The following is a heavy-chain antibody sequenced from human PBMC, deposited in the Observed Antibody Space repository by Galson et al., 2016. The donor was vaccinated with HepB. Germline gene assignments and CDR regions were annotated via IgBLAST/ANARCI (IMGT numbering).Heavy chain of an antibody. V-gene: IGHV3-66*01. CDR3: TRESVAFLPFGY. D-gene: IGHD2-21*01. J-gene: IGHJ4*02. CDR2: INSGGST. CDR1: GFIVSSYH. Sequence: SLRLSCAASGFIVSSYHINCVRQAPGKGLEWVSLINSGGSTYYADSVKGRFTSTRDNSKNTVYLQLNSLTAADTAIYFCTRESVAFLPFGYWGQAILVFVSS.